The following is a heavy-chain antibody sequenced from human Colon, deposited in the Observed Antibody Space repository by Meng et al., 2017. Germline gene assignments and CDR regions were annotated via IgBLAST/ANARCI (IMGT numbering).Heavy chain of an antibody. CDR3: ARGLFDY. V-gene: IGHV4-34*01. J-gene: IGHJ4*02. CDR2: INHSGST. CDR1: GGSFSGYY. Sequence: QVQLQQWGAGLFEPSETLSLTCAVYGGSFSGYYWSWIRQPPGKGLEWIGEINHSGSTNYNPSLKSRVTISVDTSKNQFSLKLSSVTAADTAVYYCARGLFDYWGQGTLVTVSS.